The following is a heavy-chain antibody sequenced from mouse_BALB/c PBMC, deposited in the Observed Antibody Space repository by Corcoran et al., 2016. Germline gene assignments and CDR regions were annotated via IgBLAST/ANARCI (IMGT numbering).Heavy chain of an antibody. Sequence: QIQLVQSGPELKKPGETVKISCKASGYTFTNYGMNWVKQAPGKGLKWMGWINTYTGEPTYADDFKGRFAFSLETSASTAYLQINNLKNEDMATYFCARRVLRYWYFDVWGAGTTVTVSS. CDR1: GYTFTNYG. CDR3: ARRVLRYWYFDV. V-gene: IGHV9-1*02. D-gene: IGHD1-1*01. CDR2: INTYTGEP. J-gene: IGHJ1*01.